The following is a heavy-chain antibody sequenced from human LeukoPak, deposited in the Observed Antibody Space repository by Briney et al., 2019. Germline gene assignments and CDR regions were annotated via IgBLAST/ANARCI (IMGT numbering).Heavy chain of an antibody. Sequence: SETLSLTCAVYGGSFSGYYWSWIRQPPGKGLEWIGEINHSGSTNYNPSLKSRATVSVDTSRNQLSLKLSSVTAADTAVYYCARLGHYYDSSGSPLWGQGTLVTVSS. CDR3: ARLGHYYDSSGSPL. CDR2: INHSGST. J-gene: IGHJ4*02. D-gene: IGHD3-22*01. V-gene: IGHV4-34*01. CDR1: GGSFSGYY.